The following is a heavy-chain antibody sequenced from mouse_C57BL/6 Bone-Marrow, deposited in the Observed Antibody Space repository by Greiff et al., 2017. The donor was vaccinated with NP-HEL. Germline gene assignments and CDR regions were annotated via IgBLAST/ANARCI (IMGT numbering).Heavy chain of an antibody. CDR3: ARYYYSHYYAMDY. D-gene: IGHD1-1*01. CDR2: IWTGGGT. Sequence: VMLVESGPGLVAPSQSLSITCTVSGFSLTSYAISWVRQPPGKGLEWLGVIWTGGGTNYNSALKSRLSISKDNSKSQVFLKMNSLQTDDTARYYCARYYYSHYYAMDYWGQGTSVTVSS. J-gene: IGHJ4*01. V-gene: IGHV2-9-1*01. CDR1: GFSLTSYA.